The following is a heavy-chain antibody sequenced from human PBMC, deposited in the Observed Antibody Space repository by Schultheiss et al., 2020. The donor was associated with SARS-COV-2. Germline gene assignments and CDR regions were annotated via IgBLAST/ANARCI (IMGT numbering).Heavy chain of an antibody. J-gene: IGHJ6*02. V-gene: IGHV3-48*01. CDR3: ATSTVAVHSYYYGLDV. D-gene: IGHD6-19*01. CDR2: IGHTGSVI. CDR1: GFPFGSYA. Sequence: GGSLRLSCAASGFPFGSYAMNWVRQAPGKGLEWISYIGHTGSVIYYADSVKGRFTISRDNVKNSLYLQMNSLRVEDTAVYYCATSTVAVHSYYYGLDVWGQGTTVTVSS.